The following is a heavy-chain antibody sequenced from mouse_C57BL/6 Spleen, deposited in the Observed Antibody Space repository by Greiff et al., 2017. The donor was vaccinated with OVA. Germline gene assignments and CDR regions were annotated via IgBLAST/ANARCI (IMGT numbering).Heavy chain of an antibody. J-gene: IGHJ4*01. CDR2: INPSNGGT. D-gene: IGHD1-1*01. Sequence: QVQLQQPGTELVKPGASVKLSCKASGYTFTSYWMPWVKQRPGQGLEWIGNINPSNGGTNYNETFKSKATLTVDKSSSTAYMQLRSLTSEDSAVYYCARRHYGSLYAMDYWGQGTSVTVSS. V-gene: IGHV1-53*01. CDR1: GYTFTSYW. CDR3: ARRHYGSLYAMDY.